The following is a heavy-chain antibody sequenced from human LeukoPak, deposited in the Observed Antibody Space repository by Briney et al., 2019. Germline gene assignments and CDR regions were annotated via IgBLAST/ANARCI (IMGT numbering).Heavy chain of an antibody. Sequence: GGSLRLSCAASGFTFSNHWMHWVRQGPGKGLVWVSRLNSDGRATTYADSVKGRFTISRDNAKNTLYLQMNSLRVEDTAVYYCARGSDETVTISGWFDPWGQGTLVTVSS. J-gene: IGHJ5*02. CDR3: ARGSDETVTISGWFDP. CDR2: LNSDGRAT. V-gene: IGHV3-74*01. CDR1: GFTFSNHW. D-gene: IGHD4-17*01.